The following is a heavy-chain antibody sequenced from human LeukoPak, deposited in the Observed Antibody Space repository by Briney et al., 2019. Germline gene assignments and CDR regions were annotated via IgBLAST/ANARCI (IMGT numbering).Heavy chain of an antibody. CDR3: ARRAGAYSHPYDY. V-gene: IGHV4-38-2*02. CDR2: ISHSETA. Sequence: SETLSLTCTVSGYSISSGYSWGWIRQAPGKGLEWIGSISHSETAAYNPSLKSRGTISIDTSKNQFSLNLRSVTAADTAVYYCARRAGAYSHPYDYWDQGTLVTVSS. D-gene: IGHD4/OR15-4a*01. CDR1: GYSISSGYS. J-gene: IGHJ4*02.